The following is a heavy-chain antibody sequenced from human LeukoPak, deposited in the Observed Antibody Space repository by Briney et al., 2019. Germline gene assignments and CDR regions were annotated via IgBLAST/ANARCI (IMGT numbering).Heavy chain of an antibody. V-gene: IGHV1-8*01. Sequence: ASVKVSCKASGYTFTSYDINWVRQATGQGLEWMGWMNPNSGNTGYAQKFQGRVTMTRNTSISTAYMELSSLRSDDTAVYYCAIPNNLSSSWYFFDPWGQRTLVTVSS. D-gene: IGHD6-13*01. CDR2: MNPNSGNT. CDR1: GYTFTSYD. J-gene: IGHJ5*02. CDR3: AIPNNLSSSWYFFDP.